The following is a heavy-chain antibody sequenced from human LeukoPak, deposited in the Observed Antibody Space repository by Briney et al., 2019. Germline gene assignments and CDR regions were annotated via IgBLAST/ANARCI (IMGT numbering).Heavy chain of an antibody. Sequence: GGSLRLSCVASGFTFRSYEMNWVRQAPGKGLEWLSYISSDGSAKYYADSVKGRFTISRDNAKNSLFLQMNSLRAEDTSIYYCAREVAYTGYDFGPDYWGQGTLVTVSS. CDR1: GFTFRSYE. J-gene: IGHJ4*02. V-gene: IGHV3-48*03. D-gene: IGHD5-12*01. CDR2: ISSDGSAK. CDR3: AREVAYTGYDFGPDY.